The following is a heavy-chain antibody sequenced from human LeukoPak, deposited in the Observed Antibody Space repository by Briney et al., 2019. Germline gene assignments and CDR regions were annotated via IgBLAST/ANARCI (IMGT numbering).Heavy chain of an antibody. CDR2: IGTAGDT. Sequence: PGGSLRLXCAAXXFTLSSYDMHWVRQATGKGLEWVSAIGTAGDTYYPGSVKGRFTISRENAKNSLYLQMNSLRAGDTAVYYCARRPRNYGSGSYHYYYGMDVWGQGTTVTVSS. D-gene: IGHD3-10*01. J-gene: IGHJ6*02. V-gene: IGHV3-13*01. CDR3: ARRPRNYGSGSYHYYYGMDV. CDR1: XFTLSSYD.